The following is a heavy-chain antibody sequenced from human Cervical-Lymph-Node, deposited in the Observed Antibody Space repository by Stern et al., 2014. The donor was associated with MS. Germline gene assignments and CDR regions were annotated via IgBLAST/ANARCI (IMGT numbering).Heavy chain of an antibody. CDR3: ARELSFAY. V-gene: IGHV3-66*02. J-gene: IGHJ4*02. CDR2: IESGGNT. CDR1: GFTVSSNY. Sequence: EVQLVESGGGLVQPGGSLRLSCAASGFTVSSNYMSWVRQAPGKGLEWVSIIESGGNTYYADSVKGRFTISRDNSKNTVYLQMNSLRTEDTAIYYCARELSFAYWGQGTLVTVSS. D-gene: IGHD2/OR15-2a*01.